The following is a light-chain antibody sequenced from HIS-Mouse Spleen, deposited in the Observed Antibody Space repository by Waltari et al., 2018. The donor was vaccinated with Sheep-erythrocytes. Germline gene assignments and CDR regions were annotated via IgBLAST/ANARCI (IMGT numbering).Light chain of an antibody. CDR3: QAWDSSIVV. Sequence: SSELTQPPSVSVSPGQTASITCSGDKLGDKYACWYQQKPGQSHVLVIYQDTKRPPGIPERFSGSNSGNTATLTISGTQAMDEADYYCQAWDSSIVVFGGGTKLTVL. V-gene: IGLV3-1*01. CDR1: KLGDKY. CDR2: QDT. J-gene: IGLJ2*01.